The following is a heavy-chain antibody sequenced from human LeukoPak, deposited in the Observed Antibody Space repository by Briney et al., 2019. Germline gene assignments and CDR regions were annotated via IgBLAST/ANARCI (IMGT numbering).Heavy chain of an antibody. CDR1: IGFHNRYY. J-gene: IGHJ3*02. CDR3: AIDLRELSSWYFAFET. CDR2: IYYSGST. D-gene: IGHD6-13*01. Sequence: SSETLSLTYTVSIGFHNRYYWSWIRQPPGKGLEWIGYIYYSGSTNYNPSLKSRVTISVDTSKNQFSLKLSSVTAADTAVYYCAIDLRELSSWYFAFETWGQRTMVTVSS. V-gene: IGHV4-59*01.